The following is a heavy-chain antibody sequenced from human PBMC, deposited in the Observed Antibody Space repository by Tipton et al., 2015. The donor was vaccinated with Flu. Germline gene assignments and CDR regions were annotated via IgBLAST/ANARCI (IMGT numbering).Heavy chain of an antibody. CDR3: ARVIPEFVAGLSY. J-gene: IGHJ4*02. D-gene: IGHD6-19*01. CDR2: IGGGGATT. CDR1: GFTFSRYA. Sequence: GSLRLSCTASGFTFSRYAMSWVRQAPGKGLEWVSAIGGGGATTYFADSVKGRFTISRDNIRDTLYLQMNSLRAEDTATYYCARVIPEFVAGLSYWGQGTQVSVSS. V-gene: IGHV3-23*01.